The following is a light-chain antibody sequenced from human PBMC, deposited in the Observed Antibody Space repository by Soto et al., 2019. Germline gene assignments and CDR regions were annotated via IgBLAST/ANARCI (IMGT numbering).Light chain of an antibody. CDR1: QSLVDSDGYTY. Sequence: DIVLTQTPLSSPVTLGQPASISCRSSQSLVDSDGYTYLGWLHQRPGQPPRLLIYKVSSRFPGVPDRVSGSGAVTDFTLKISRVEAEDVGVYYCMQGTQFPHTFGQGTKLEIK. CDR2: KVS. J-gene: IGKJ2*01. V-gene: IGKV2-24*01. CDR3: MQGTQFPHT.